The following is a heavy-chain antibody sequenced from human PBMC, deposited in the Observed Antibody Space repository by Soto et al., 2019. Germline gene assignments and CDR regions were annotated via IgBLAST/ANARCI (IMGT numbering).Heavy chain of an antibody. V-gene: IGHV3-48*02. CDR2: ISSSSSTI. D-gene: IGHD3-3*01. J-gene: IGHJ4*02. Sequence: EVQLVESGGGLVQPGGSLRLSCAASGFTFSSYSMNWVRQAPGKGLEWVSYISSSSSTIYYADSVKGRFTISRDNAKNSLYLQMNSLRDEDTAVYYCARARGPHKLRFLEWSKYYFDYWGQGTLVTVSS. CDR3: ARARGPHKLRFLEWSKYYFDY. CDR1: GFTFSSYS.